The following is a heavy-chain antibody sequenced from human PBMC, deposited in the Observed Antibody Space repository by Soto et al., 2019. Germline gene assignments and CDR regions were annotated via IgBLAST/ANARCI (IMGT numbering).Heavy chain of an antibody. V-gene: IGHV4-39*01. J-gene: IGHJ4*02. CDR1: GGSISSTDYF. CDR2: IHHTGST. Sequence: QLQLQESGPRLVKPSETLSLTCTVSGGSISSTDYFWGWIRQPPGKGLEWIGSIHHTGSTYYNPSLKSRVTVSVDTSKNQFSLKLISVTAADTAVYYCARQRDYYDTSGDSYFDYWGQGTLVTVSS. D-gene: IGHD3-22*01. CDR3: ARQRDYYDTSGDSYFDY.